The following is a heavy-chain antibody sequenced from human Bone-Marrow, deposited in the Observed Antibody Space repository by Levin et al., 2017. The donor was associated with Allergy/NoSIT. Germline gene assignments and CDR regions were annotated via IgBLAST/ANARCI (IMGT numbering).Heavy chain of an antibody. CDR3: ARIPDTTSEFDY. Sequence: SETLSLTCTVSGGSIRSGGYYWSWIRQHPGTGLEWIGYIYDSGSTSYNPSLESRVAISVDTSKNQFYLKLTSLTAADTAVYYCARIPDTTSEFDYWGQGTLVTVSS. D-gene: IGHD5-18*01. J-gene: IGHJ4*02. CDR1: GGSIRSGGYY. CDR2: IYDSGST. V-gene: IGHV4-31*03.